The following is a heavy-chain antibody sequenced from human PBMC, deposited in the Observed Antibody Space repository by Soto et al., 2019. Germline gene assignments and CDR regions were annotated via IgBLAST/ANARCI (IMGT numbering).Heavy chain of an antibody. D-gene: IGHD3-3*01. V-gene: IGHV4-4*07. CDR2: VYSSGGT. CDR3: ARGQRFSDWFDP. J-gene: IGHJ5*02. CDR1: GGSMSSYY. Sequence: SETLSLTCTVSGGSMSSYYWTWIRQPAGKGLEWIGRVYSSGGTHYSPSLKSRVTISLDTSKNQFSLRLLSVTDADTAVYSCARGQRFSDWFDPWGQGTLVTVSS.